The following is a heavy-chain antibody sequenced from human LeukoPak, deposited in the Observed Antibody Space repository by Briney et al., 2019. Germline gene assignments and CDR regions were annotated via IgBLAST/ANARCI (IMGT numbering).Heavy chain of an antibody. CDR3: AKDFPNYGSGSYQPSAFDI. CDR2: ISGSGGST. V-gene: IGHV3-23*01. D-gene: IGHD3-10*01. J-gene: IGHJ3*02. CDR1: GFTFTSYA. Sequence: GGYLRLSCAASGFTFTSYAMSWVRQAPGKGLEWVSAISGSGGSTYYADSVKGRFTISRDNSKNTLYLQMNSLRAEDTAVYYCAKDFPNYGSGSYQPSAFDIWGQGTMVTVSS.